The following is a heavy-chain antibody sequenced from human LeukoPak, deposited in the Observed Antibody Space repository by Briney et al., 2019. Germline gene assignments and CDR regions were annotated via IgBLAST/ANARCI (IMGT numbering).Heavy chain of an antibody. CDR2: IYYSGST. Sequence: SETLSLTCTVSDYSISSGYYWGWIRQPPGKGLEWIGSIYYSGSTYYNPSLKSRVTISVDTSKNQFSLKLSSVTAADTAVYYCARWLQSRYYFDYWGQGTLVTVSS. J-gene: IGHJ4*02. V-gene: IGHV4-38-2*02. CDR1: DYSISSGYY. CDR3: ARWLQSRYYFDY. D-gene: IGHD5-24*01.